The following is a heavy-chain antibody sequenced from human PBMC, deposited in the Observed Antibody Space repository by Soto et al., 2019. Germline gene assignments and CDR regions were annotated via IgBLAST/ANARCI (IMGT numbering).Heavy chain of an antibody. D-gene: IGHD2-2*01. CDR1: GYTFTSYD. Sequence: ASVKVSCKAPGYTFTSYDINWVRQATGQGLEWMGWMNPNSGNTGYAQKFQGRVTMTRNTSISTAYMELSSLRSEDTAVYYCARAVRRVVVPAAMNYYYYYMDVWGKGTTVTVSS. V-gene: IGHV1-8*01. CDR2: MNPNSGNT. CDR3: ARAVRRVVVPAAMNYYYYYMDV. J-gene: IGHJ6*03.